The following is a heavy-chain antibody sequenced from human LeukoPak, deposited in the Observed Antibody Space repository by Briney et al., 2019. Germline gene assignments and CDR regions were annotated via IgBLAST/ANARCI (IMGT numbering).Heavy chain of an antibody. D-gene: IGHD1-1*01. CDR2: INWNGGST. J-gene: IGHJ6*03. V-gene: IGHV3-20*04. CDR3: ARGNWNDESYYYYMDV. Sequence: GGSLRLSCAASGFTFDDYGMSWGRQAPGKGLEWVSGINWNGGSTGYADSVKGRFTISRDNAKNSLYLQINSLRAEDTALYYCARGNWNDESYYYYMDVWGKGTTVTVSS. CDR1: GFTFDDYG.